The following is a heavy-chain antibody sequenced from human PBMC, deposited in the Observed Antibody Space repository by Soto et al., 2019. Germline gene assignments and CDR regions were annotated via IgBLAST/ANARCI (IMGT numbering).Heavy chain of an antibody. Sequence: ASVKVSCKTSGYTFTTYGISWVRQAPGQGLEWMGWISAHNGNTNYAQKVQGRVTMTADTSPSTAYMELRSLRSDDTAIYFCARDTGKFDYWGQGTLVTVSS. CDR2: ISAHNGNT. V-gene: IGHV1-18*01. CDR3: ARDTGKFDY. CDR1: GYTFTTYG. J-gene: IGHJ4*02. D-gene: IGHD4-17*01.